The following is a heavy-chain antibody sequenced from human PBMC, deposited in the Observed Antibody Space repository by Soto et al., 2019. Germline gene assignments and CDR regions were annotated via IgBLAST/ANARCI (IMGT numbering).Heavy chain of an antibody. Sequence: SETLSLTFTVSGGSISSYYWSWIRQPPGKGLEWFGYIYYSGSTNYNPSLKSRVTISVDTSKNQFSLKLSSVTAADTAVYYCERLAPESSGWYHYSGMDVWGQGTTVTVSS. D-gene: IGHD6-19*01. J-gene: IGHJ6*02. CDR2: IYYSGST. V-gene: IGHV4-59*01. CDR3: ERLAPESSGWYHYSGMDV. CDR1: GGSISSYY.